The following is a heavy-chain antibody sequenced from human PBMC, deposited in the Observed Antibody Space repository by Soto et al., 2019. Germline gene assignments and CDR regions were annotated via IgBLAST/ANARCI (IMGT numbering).Heavy chain of an antibody. CDR3: SSVAGSPGYHGLDV. CDR2: IKHDGSEQ. CDR1: GLTFSKYW. Sequence: EVQLVESGGGLVQPGGSLRLSCAASGLTFSKYWMTCVRQAPGKGLEWLANIKHDGSEQYYVGSVKGRFAISRDNATNSLFLQMIILIAADTAVYYCSSVAGSPGYHGLDVWGQGTTVSVSS. D-gene: IGHD6-19*01. V-gene: IGHV3-7*03. J-gene: IGHJ6*02.